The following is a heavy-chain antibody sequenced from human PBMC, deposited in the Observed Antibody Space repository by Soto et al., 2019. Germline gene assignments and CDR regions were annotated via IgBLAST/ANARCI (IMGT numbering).Heavy chain of an antibody. D-gene: IGHD6-13*01. CDR2: INHSGST. Sequence: PSENLSLTCAVYGGSFSGYYWSWIRQPPGKGLEWIGEINHSGSTNYNPSLKSRVTISVDTSKNQFSLKLSSVTAADTAVYYCARGRRSSSWGANWFDPWGQGTLVTVSS. V-gene: IGHV4-34*01. CDR1: GGSFSGYY. J-gene: IGHJ5*02. CDR3: ARGRRSSSWGANWFDP.